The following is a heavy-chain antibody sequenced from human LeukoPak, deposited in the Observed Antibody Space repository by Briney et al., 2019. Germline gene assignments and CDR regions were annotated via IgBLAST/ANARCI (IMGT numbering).Heavy chain of an antibody. D-gene: IGHD4-17*01. J-gene: IGHJ4*02. V-gene: IGHV3-53*01. Sequence: GGSLRLSCAASGFTVCSNYMSWVRQAPGKGLEWVSVFYSGGTTYYADSVKGRFTISRDSSKNTLYLQMNNLRADDTAMYFCARTSTVLKPFDYWGQGTLVTVSS. CDR2: FYSGGTT. CDR1: GFTVCSNY. CDR3: ARTSTVLKPFDY.